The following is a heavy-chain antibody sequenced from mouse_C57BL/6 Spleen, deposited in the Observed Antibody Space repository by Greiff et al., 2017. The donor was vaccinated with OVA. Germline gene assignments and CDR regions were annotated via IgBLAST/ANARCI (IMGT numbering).Heavy chain of an antibody. Sequence: VQLVESGPELVKPGASVKISCKASGYAFSSSWMNWVKQRPGKGLEWIGRIYPGDGDTNYNGKFKGKATLTADKSYSTANMQLSSMTSEDSAVYFCGRSGYYGSSVGAMDYWGQGTSVTVSS. J-gene: IGHJ4*01. CDR1: GYAFSSSW. V-gene: IGHV1-82*01. D-gene: IGHD1-1*01. CDR3: GRSGYYGSSVGAMDY. CDR2: IYPGDGDT.